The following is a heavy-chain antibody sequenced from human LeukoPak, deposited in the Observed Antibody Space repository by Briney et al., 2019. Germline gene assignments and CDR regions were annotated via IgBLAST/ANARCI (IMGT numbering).Heavy chain of an antibody. CDR3: ARDVGFSPDR. CDR2: ISPDGAVT. Sequence: PGGSLRLSCVASGFALGDSWMHWVRQTPGKGLVWVSHISPDGAVTNYADFVKGRFIISRDNAKNTVFLQINSLRAEDTSVYFCARDVGFSPDRWGQGTLVTVSS. CDR1: GFALGDSW. J-gene: IGHJ1*01. D-gene: IGHD1-14*01. V-gene: IGHV3-74*01.